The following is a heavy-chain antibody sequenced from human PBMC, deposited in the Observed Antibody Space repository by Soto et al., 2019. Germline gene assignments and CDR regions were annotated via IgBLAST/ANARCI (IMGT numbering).Heavy chain of an antibody. CDR2: IIPMYGTP. CDR3: AKIRLRGGPLYFED. J-gene: IGHJ1*01. D-gene: IGHD3-16*01. Sequence: QVQLLQSGAEVREPGSSVRVSCKASGGTFNNNLIAWVRQAPGQGLEWMGGIIPMYGTPHFAQKFQDRLSITADESTSTVYMELSSLRSDDTAIYYCAKIRLRGGPLYFEDGGQGSLITVSS. CDR1: GGTFNNNL. V-gene: IGHV1-69*01.